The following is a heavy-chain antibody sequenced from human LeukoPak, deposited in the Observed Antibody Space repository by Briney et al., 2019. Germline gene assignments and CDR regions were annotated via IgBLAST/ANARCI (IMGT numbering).Heavy chain of an antibody. Sequence: SETLSLTCSVSGGSISSSSYYWGWIRQPPGKGLEWIGSIYYSGSTYYNPSLKSRVTISVDTSKNQFSLKLSSVTAADTAVYYCARVGSSGWYPGNWFDPWGQGTLVTVSS. D-gene: IGHD6-19*01. J-gene: IGHJ5*02. CDR2: IYYSGST. CDR3: ARVGSSGWYPGNWFDP. CDR1: GGSISSSSYY. V-gene: IGHV4-39*07.